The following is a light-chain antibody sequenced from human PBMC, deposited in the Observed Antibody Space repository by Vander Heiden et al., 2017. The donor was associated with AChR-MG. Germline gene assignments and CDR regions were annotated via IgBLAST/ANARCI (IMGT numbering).Light chain of an antibody. J-gene: IGLJ2*01. CDR1: HGHIGPNY. CDR2: YDN. V-gene: IGLV6-57*02. CDR3: QSFETTDQDVV. Sequence: NFLLTQPHYVPSSPGKTVTIPSTAMHGHIGPNYVHWYQQRPGSAPTIMISYDNQRPSGVPDRFSGSIDSPSNSASLTISGLKPEDEAHYYCQSFETTDQDVVLGGGTKLTVL.